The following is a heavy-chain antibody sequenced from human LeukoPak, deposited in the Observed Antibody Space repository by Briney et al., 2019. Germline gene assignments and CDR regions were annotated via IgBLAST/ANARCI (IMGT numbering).Heavy chain of an antibody. D-gene: IGHD3-3*01. J-gene: IGHJ4*02. CDR3: ASGPPFLKYFEY. CDR2: TSVGAEYI. Sequence: GGSLRLSCAASGFTFSTYVMNWFRQAPGKGLEWVSTTSVGAEYIFYADSVKGRFTISRDDSNNALYLQMHSLRAEDTAPYYCASGPPFLKYFEYWGQGTLVTVSS. V-gene: IGHV3-23*01. CDR1: GFTFSTYV.